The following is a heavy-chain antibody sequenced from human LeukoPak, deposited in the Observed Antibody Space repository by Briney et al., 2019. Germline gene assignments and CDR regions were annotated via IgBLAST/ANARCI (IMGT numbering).Heavy chain of an antibody. V-gene: IGHV3-23*01. Sequence: PGGSLRLSCAASGFTFSTYGMSWVRQAPGKGLEWVSTIVSSGSSTYYADSVKGRFTISRDNSKNTLYLQMNSLRAEDTAVYYCAKDLVSQRGVGSSEKVDYWGQGTLVTVSS. CDR3: AKDLVSQRGVGSSEKVDY. CDR1: GFTFSTYG. CDR2: IVSSGSST. D-gene: IGHD3-10*01. J-gene: IGHJ4*02.